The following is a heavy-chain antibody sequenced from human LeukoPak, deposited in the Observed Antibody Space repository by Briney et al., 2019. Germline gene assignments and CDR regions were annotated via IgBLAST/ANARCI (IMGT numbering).Heavy chain of an antibody. Sequence: GGSLRLSCVASGFTFSTYWMHWVRQIPGKGLVWVSRIKSDGSSTDYVDSVKDRFTISRDNAKNTLYVQMNSLRADDTAVYYCARGAPSPYGSGSFHWFDYWGQGTLVTVSS. CDR2: IKSDGSST. J-gene: IGHJ4*02. V-gene: IGHV3-74*01. D-gene: IGHD3-10*01. CDR1: GFTFSTYW. CDR3: ARGAPSPYGSGSFHWFDY.